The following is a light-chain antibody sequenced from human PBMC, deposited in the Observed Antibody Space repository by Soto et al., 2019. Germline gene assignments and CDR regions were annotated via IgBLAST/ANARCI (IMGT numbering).Light chain of an antibody. V-gene: IGKV3-11*01. CDR3: QQRYNWPPT. CDR1: QSVSTY. Sequence: EIVLTQSPATLSLSPGERATLSCRASQSVSTYLAWYQQKAGQAPRLLIFDASNRATGIPGRFSGSGSGTEFTVTIGRLEPEDFAIYYCQQRYNWPPTFGQGTRLEIK. CDR2: DAS. J-gene: IGKJ5*01.